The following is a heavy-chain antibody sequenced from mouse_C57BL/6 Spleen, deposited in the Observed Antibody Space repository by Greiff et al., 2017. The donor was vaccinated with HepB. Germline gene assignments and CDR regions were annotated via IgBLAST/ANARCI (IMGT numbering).Heavy chain of an antibody. CDR2: IYPGSGST. Sequence: QVQLQQPGAELVKPGASVKLSCKASGYTFTSYWITWVKQRPGQGLEWIGDIYPGSGSTNYNEKFKSKATLTVDTSSSTAYMQLSSLTSEDSAVYYCATKEYGDDRRYGYAMDYWGQGTSVTVSS. V-gene: IGHV1-55*01. CDR1: GYTFTSYW. D-gene: IGHD2-2*01. J-gene: IGHJ4*01. CDR3: ATKEYGDDRRYGYAMDY.